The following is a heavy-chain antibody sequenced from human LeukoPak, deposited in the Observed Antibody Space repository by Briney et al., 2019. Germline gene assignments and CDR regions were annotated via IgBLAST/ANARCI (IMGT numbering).Heavy chain of an antibody. D-gene: IGHD6-6*01. CDR2: ISSSSSYI. Sequence: GGSLRLSCAASGFTFSSYSMNWVRQAPGKGLEWVSSISSSSSYIYYADSVKGRFTISRDNSKNTLYLQMNSLRAEDTAVYYCAKTREYSSSSPPDYWGQGTLVTVSS. CDR1: GFTFSSYS. CDR3: AKTREYSSSSPPDY. J-gene: IGHJ4*02. V-gene: IGHV3-21*04.